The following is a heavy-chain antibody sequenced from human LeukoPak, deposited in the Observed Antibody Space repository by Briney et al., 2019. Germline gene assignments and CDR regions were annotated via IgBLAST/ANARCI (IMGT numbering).Heavy chain of an antibody. Sequence: SETLSLTCTVSGGSISSYYWSWIRQPPGKGLEWIGYIYYSGSTNYNPSLKSRVAISVDTSKNQFSLKLSSVTAADTAVYYCARDPGLRRYGMDVWGQGTTVTVSS. V-gene: IGHV4-59*01. CDR1: GGSISSYY. D-gene: IGHD4-17*01. CDR2: IYYSGST. CDR3: ARDPGLRRYGMDV. J-gene: IGHJ6*02.